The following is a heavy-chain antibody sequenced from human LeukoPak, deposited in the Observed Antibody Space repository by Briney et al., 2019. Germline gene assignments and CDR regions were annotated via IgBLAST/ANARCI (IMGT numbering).Heavy chain of an antibody. CDR1: GGSFSGYY. CDR3: ARGKVEDGSSWYDY. D-gene: IGHD6-13*01. CDR2: INHSGST. V-gene: IGHV4-34*01. J-gene: IGHJ4*02. Sequence: SETLSLTCAVYGGSFSGYYWTWIRQPPGKGLEWIGEINHSGSTKYNSSVMSRVTISVDTSKKEFFLELSSVTAADTAMYYCARGKVEDGSSWYDYWGQGTLVTVSS.